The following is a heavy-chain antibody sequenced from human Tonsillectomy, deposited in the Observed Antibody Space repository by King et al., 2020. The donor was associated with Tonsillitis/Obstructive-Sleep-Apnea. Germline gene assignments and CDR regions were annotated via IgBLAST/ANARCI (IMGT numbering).Heavy chain of an antibody. CDR2: IIPILGIA. J-gene: IGHJ6*03. D-gene: IGHD6-6*01. Sequence: VQLVESGAEVKKPGSSVKVSCKASGGTFSSYAISWVRQAPGQGLEFMGRIIPILGIAHYAQRFQGRVTITADKSTSTAYMELSSLRSEDTALYYCAREIPARPPPTYYYYCMDVWGKGTTVTVSS. CDR1: GGTFSSYA. V-gene: IGHV1-69*09. CDR3: AREIPARPPPTYYYYCMDV.